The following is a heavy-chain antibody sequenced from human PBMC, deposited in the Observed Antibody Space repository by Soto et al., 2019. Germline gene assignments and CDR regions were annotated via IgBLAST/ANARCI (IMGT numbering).Heavy chain of an antibody. CDR2: IKQDGSEK. CDR3: ARVTYYYDSSGYYYRVPNFDY. D-gene: IGHD3-22*01. CDR1: GFTFSSYW. J-gene: IGHJ4*02. V-gene: IGHV3-7*01. Sequence: GGSLRLSCAASGFTFSSYWMSWVRQAPGKGLEWVANIKQDGSEKYYVDSVKGRFTISRDNAKNSLYLQMNSLRAEDTAVYYCARVTYYYDSSGYYYRVPNFDYWGQGTLVTVSS.